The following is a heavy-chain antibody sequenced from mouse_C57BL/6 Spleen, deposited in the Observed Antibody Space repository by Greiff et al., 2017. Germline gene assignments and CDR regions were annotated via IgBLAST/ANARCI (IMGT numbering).Heavy chain of an antibody. J-gene: IGHJ2*01. CDR3: APEVYGNSDYVDY. V-gene: IGHV1-53*01. CDR2: INPSNGGT. Sequence: QVQLQQPGTELVKPGASVKLSCKASGYTFTSYWMHWVKQRPGQGLEWIGNINPSNGGTNYNEKFKSKATLTVDKSSCTAYMQLSSLTSEDSAVYYCAPEVYGNSDYVDYWGQGTTLTVSS. D-gene: IGHD2-10*02. CDR1: GYTFTSYW.